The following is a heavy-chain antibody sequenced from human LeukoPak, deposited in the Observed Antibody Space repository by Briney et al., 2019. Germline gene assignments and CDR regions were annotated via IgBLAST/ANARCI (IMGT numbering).Heavy chain of an antibody. J-gene: IGHJ4*02. D-gene: IGHD2-2*02. CDR1: GFTLSNYA. V-gene: IGHV3-23*01. CDR3: AKEYCSTIACYTGFDY. Sequence: GGSLRLSCAASGFTLSNYAMSWGRQAPGKGLEWVSGISGSGGSTYYADSVKGRFTISRDNSRNTLYLQMNSPRAEDTAVYYCAKEYCSTIACYTGFDYWGQGTLVTVPS. CDR2: ISGSGGST.